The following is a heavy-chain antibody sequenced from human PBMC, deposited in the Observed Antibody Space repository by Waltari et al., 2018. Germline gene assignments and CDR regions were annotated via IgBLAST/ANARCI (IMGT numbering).Heavy chain of an antibody. J-gene: IGHJ4*02. Sequence: EVQLVESGGGVVRPGGSLRLSCAASGFSFEDYGITWVRQSPGKGLEWVSGGNWKGGSTVYADSVKGRFTISRDNAKNSVYLQMNSLRVEDTALYYWARGDYNNYSGADDYWGQGTLVTVSS. CDR3: ARGDYNNYSGADDY. V-gene: IGHV3-20*04. D-gene: IGHD4-4*01. CDR2: GNWKGGST. CDR1: GFSFEDYG.